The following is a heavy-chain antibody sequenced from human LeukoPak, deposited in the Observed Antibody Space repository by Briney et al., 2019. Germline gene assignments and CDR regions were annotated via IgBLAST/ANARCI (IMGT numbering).Heavy chain of an antibody. Sequence: PSETLSLTCTVSGASISGASYYWSWIRQPPGKGLEWIGYIYYTGSTNYNPSLKSRVTMFVDMSKNQFSLRLSSVTAADTAVYYCARHRAYSSSSPFDYWGQGTLVTVSS. CDR1: GASISGASYY. D-gene: IGHD6-6*01. V-gene: IGHV4-61*01. CDR2: IYYTGST. CDR3: ARHRAYSSSSPFDY. J-gene: IGHJ4*02.